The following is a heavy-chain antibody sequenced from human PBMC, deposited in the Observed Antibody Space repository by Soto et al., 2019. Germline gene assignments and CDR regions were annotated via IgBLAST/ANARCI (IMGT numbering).Heavy chain of an antibody. CDR1: AYAFRSYS. D-gene: IGHD2-2*01. V-gene: IGHV1-46*01. Sequence: GXSAEVSWRASAYAFRSYSMHWVRQAPGQGLEWMGIINPSGGSPSYAQNFQGRVTLTRDTSTSTVYMELSSLRSEDTAVYYCARGEIYCSSTSCLLFDYWGQGTLVTVSS. CDR2: INPSGGSP. J-gene: IGHJ4*02. CDR3: ARGEIYCSSTSCLLFDY.